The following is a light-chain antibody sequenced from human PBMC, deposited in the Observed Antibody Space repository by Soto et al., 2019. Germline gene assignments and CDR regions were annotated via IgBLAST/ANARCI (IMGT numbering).Light chain of an antibody. CDR2: DAS. V-gene: IGKV3-11*01. CDR1: QSVSSS. J-gene: IGKJ5*01. Sequence: EIVLTQSPATLSLSPGERATLSCRASQSVSSSLAWYQQKPGQAPRLLIYDASNRATGIPARFSGSGSGTDFTLTTSRLEPEDFAVYYCQHRSNWPTFGQGTRRELK. CDR3: QHRSNWPT.